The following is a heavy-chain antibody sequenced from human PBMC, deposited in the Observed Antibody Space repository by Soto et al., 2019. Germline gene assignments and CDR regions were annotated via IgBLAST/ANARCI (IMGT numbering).Heavy chain of an antibody. J-gene: IGHJ6*03. D-gene: IGHD6-13*01. CDR3: TRLLREAAAGRFYYYYMDV. Sequence: GGSLRLSCAASGFIFSGSAMHWVRQASGKGLEWVGRIRSKANSYATAYAASVKGRFTISRDDSKNTAYLQMNSLKTEDTAVYYCTRLLREAAAGRFYYYYMDVWGKGTTVTVSS. CDR2: IRSKANSYAT. V-gene: IGHV3-73*01. CDR1: GFIFSGSA.